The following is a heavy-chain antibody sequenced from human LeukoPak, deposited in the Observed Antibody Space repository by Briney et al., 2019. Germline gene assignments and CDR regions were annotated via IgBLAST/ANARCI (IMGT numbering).Heavy chain of an antibody. V-gene: IGHV3-30-3*01. CDR3: ARDPRRYCSGGSCYRGWFDP. CDR1: GFTFSSYA. J-gene: IGHJ5*02. D-gene: IGHD2-15*01. Sequence: PGRSLRLSCAASGFTFSSYAMHWVRQAPGKGLEWVAVISYDGSNKYYADSVKGRFTISRDNSKNTLYLQMNSLRAEDTAVYYCARDPRRYCSGGSCYRGWFDPWDQGTLVTVSS. CDR2: ISYDGSNK.